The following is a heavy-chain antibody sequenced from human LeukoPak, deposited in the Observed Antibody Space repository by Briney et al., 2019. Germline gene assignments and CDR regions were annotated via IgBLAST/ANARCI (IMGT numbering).Heavy chain of an antibody. CDR1: GYTFTGYY. D-gene: IGHD1-26*01. CDR3: ARLRATGHYYYYGMDV. CDR2: INPNSGDT. Sequence: ASVKVSCKASGYTFTGYYMHWVRQAPGQGLEWMGWINPNSGDTNYAEKFQGRVTMTRDTSISTAYMDLRRLRSDDTAVYYCARLRATGHYYYYGMDVWGQGTTVTVSS. V-gene: IGHV1-2*02. J-gene: IGHJ6*02.